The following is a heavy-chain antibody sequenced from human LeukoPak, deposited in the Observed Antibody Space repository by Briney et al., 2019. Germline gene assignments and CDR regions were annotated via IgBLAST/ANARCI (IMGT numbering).Heavy chain of an antibody. CDR3: ARMISSGSYLAWFDP. V-gene: IGHV4-4*07. CDR1: GGSISSYY. Sequence: SETLSLTCTVSGGSISSYYWSWIRQPAGQGLDWIWRIYTSGSTNYNPSLKSRVTMSVDTSKNQFSLKLSSVTAADTAVYYCARMISSGSYLAWFDPWGQGTLVTVSS. D-gene: IGHD1-26*01. CDR2: IYTSGST. J-gene: IGHJ5*02.